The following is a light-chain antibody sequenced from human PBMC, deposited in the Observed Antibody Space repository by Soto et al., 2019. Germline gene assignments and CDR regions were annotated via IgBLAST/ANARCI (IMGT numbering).Light chain of an antibody. J-gene: IGLJ3*02. V-gene: IGLV1-44*01. CDR3: AAWDASLNGGV. CDR1: STNIGSNN. Sequence: QSVLTQPPSASGTPGQRVTISCSGSSTNIGSNNVNWYQQLPGTAPKLLIYSNNQRPSGVPDRFSGSKSGTSASLAISGLQAEDEADYYCAAWDASLNGGVFGGGTKLTVL. CDR2: SNN.